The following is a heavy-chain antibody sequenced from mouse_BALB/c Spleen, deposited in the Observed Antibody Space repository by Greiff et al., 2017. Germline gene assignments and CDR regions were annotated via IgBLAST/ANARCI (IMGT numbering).Heavy chain of an antibody. J-gene: IGHJ4*01. CDR2: ISSGGSYT. CDR1: GFTFSSYT. V-gene: IGHV5-6-4*01. CDR3: TRDDLGAMDY. Sequence: EVQVVESGGGLVKPGGSLKLSCAASGFTFSSYTMSWVRQTPEKRLEWVATISSGGSYTYYPDSVKGRFTISRDNAKNTLYLQMSSLKSEDTAMYYCTRDDLGAMDYWGQGTSVTVSS.